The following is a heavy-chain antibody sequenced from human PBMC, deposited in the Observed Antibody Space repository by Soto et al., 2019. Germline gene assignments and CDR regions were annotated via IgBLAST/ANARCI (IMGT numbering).Heavy chain of an antibody. Sequence: EVQLLESGGGLVQPGGSLRLSCAASGLTVSNYPGTWVLQAPGTGLEWVSTMSGSGVSTYYADSGKGRFTISRDNSKNTMYLQMNSLRAEDTAVYYCAKDQGSSWYEIDYGGQGTRVTVSS. J-gene: IGHJ4*02. CDR3: AKDQGSSWYEIDY. CDR1: GLTVSNYP. D-gene: IGHD6-13*01. CDR2: MSGSGVST. V-gene: IGHV3-23*01.